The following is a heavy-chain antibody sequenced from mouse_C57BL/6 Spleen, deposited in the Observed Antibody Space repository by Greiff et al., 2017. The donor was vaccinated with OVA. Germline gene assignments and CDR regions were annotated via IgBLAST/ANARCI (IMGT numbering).Heavy chain of an antibody. D-gene: IGHD1-1*01. Sequence: VQLQQSGAELVRPGASVTLSCKASGYTFTDYEMHWVKQTPVHGLEWIGAIDPETGGTAYNQKFKGKAILTADKSSSTAYMELRSLTSEDSAVYYCTRPTVVATPGWYFDVWGTGTTVTVSS. V-gene: IGHV1-15*01. CDR1: GYTFTDYE. J-gene: IGHJ1*03. CDR2: IDPETGGT. CDR3: TRPTVVATPGWYFDV.